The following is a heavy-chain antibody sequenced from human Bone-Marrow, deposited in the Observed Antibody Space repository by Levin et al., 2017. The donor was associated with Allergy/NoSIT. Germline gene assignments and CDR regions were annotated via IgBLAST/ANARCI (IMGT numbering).Heavy chain of an antibody. V-gene: IGHV3-15*01. CDR3: TTDERGDGAHTYCYGTDV. J-gene: IGHJ6*02. D-gene: IGHD4-17*01. Sequence: GESLKISCAVSGFSFKSACMKWVRQAPGKGLEWIGRIKSKIDGGTTDYAASVKDRFTISRDDSKTTLYLQMTSLKIEDTAVYYCTTDERGDGAHTYCYGTDVWGLGTTVTVSS. CDR2: IKSKIDGGTT. CDR1: GFSFKSAC.